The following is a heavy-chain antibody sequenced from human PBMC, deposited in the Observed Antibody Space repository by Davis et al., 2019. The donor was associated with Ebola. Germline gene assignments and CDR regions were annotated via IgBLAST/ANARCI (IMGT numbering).Heavy chain of an antibody. CDR3: ARVYYYYYGMDV. CDR1: GYTFTGYY. CDR2: INPNSGGT. J-gene: IGHJ6*02. Sequence: AASVKVSCKASGYTFTGYYMHWVRQAPGQGLEWMGRINPNSGGTNYAQKLQGRVTMTTDTSTSTAYMELRSLRSDDTAVYYCARVYYYYYGMDVWGQGTTVTVSS. V-gene: IGHV1-2*06.